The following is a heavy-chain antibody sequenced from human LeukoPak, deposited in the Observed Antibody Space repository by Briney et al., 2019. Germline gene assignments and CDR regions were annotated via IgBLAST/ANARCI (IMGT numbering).Heavy chain of an antibody. J-gene: IGHJ3*02. CDR2: FYCSGST. CDR3: ARVKRGATNAFDI. V-gene: IGHV4-39*07. Sequence: SETLSLTCAVSGVSISLSSYYWGWVRQPPGHGLEWVGSFYCSGSTNSNPSLKSRVTISVDTSNNQFSLKLSSVTAADTAVYYCARVKRGATNAFDIWGQGTMVTVSS. D-gene: IGHD5-12*01. CDR1: GVSISLSSYY.